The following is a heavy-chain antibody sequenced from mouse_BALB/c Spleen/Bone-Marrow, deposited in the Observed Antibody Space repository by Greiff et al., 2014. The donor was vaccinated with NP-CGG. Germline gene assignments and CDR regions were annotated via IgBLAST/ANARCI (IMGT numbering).Heavy chain of an antibody. CDR3: ARGDYYGGSFFAY. CDR2: IDPANGNT. D-gene: IGHD1-1*01. J-gene: IGHJ3*01. Sequence: VQLQQSGADLVKPGASVKLSCTAPGFNIKDTYMHWVKQRPEQGLEWIGRIDPANGNTKYDPKFQGKATITADTSSNTAYLQLSSLTSEDTAVYYCARGDYYGGSFFAYWGQGTLVTVSA. V-gene: IGHV14-3*02. CDR1: GFNIKDTY.